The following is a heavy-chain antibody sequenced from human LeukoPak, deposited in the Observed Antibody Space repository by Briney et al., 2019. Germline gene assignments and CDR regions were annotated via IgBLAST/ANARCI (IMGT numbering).Heavy chain of an antibody. CDR1: GYTFTSYY. Sequence: ASVKVSCKASGYTFTSYYMHWVRQAPGQGLEWMGIINPSGGSTSYAQKFQGRVTMTRDTSTSTVYMELSSLRSEDTAVYYCARSQWANYDSSGYYQYNWFDPWGQGTLVTFSP. CDR2: INPSGGST. CDR3: ARSQWANYDSSGYYQYNWFDP. V-gene: IGHV1-46*01. J-gene: IGHJ5*02. D-gene: IGHD3-22*01.